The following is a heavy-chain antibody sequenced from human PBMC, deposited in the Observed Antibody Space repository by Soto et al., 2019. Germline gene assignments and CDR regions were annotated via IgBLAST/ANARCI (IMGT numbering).Heavy chain of an antibody. V-gene: IGHV1-2*02. J-gene: IGHJ6*02. CDR3: GSELTGITGTTGGMDV. D-gene: IGHD1-7*01. Sequence: AAVKVSCKASGYTFTGYYMHWVRHAPGQGLEWMGWINPNSGGTNYAQKFQGRVTMTRDTSISTAYMELSRLRSDDTAVYYCGSELTGITGTTGGMDVWGQGTTVTVSS. CDR1: GYTFTGYY. CDR2: INPNSGGT.